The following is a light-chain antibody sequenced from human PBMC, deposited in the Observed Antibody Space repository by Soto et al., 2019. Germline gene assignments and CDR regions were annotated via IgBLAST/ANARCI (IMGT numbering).Light chain of an antibody. Sequence: EIVMTQSPATLSVSPGERATLSCRASQSVSTYLAWYQQKPGQAPRLLIYDASTRATGIPVRFSGSGSGTVFTLTISSLQSEDVGIYYCQQNKDWPGTFGQGTKVEVK. CDR1: QSVSTY. V-gene: IGKV3-15*01. J-gene: IGKJ1*01. CDR2: DAS. CDR3: QQNKDWPGT.